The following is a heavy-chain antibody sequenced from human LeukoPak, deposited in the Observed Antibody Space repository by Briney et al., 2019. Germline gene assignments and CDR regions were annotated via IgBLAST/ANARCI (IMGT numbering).Heavy chain of an antibody. V-gene: IGHV1-69*04. J-gene: IGHJ4*02. D-gene: IGHD4-17*01. Sequence: GASVKVSCKASRDTFNNYAITWVRQAPGQGLEWLGRIIPILEIANSAQKFQGRVTITADKSTSTVYMQLNSLRSEDTAVYYCAREDYGDSYFFDYWGQGTLVTVSS. CDR3: AREDYGDSYFFDY. CDR2: IIPILEIA. CDR1: RDTFNNYA.